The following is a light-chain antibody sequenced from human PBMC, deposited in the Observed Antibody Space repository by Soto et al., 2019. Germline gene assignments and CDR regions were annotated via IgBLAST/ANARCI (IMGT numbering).Light chain of an antibody. V-gene: IGKV3-20*01. CDR2: GAS. J-gene: IGKJ1*01. CDR1: QSVPNSY. Sequence: IVLTQSPGTLSLSTGERATLSCRASQSVPNSYLAWYQQKPGQAPRLLIYGASSRATGIPVRFSGSGSGTDFTLTISRLEPEDFAVYYCQRYGASTTFGQGTKVDI. CDR3: QRYGASTT.